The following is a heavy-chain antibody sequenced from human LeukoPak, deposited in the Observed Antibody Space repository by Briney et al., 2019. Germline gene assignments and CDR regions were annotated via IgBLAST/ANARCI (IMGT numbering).Heavy chain of an antibody. CDR3: ARATTQQLVFDY. J-gene: IGHJ4*02. CDR1: GGSISSGGYY. CDR2: IYYSGST. D-gene: IGHD6-13*01. V-gene: IGHV4-31*03. Sequence: SETLSLTCTVSGGSISSGGYYWSWIRQHPGKGLEWIGHIYYSGSTYYNPSLKSRVTISVDTSKNQFSLKLSSVTAADTAVYYCARATTQQLVFDYWGQGTLVTVSS.